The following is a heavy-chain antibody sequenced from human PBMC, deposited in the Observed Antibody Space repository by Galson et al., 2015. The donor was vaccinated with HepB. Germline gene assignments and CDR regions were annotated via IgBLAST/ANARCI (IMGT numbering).Heavy chain of an antibody. J-gene: IGHJ4*02. CDR1: GFIFSSYS. CDR2: ISSSSSAI. Sequence: SLRLSCAASGFIFSSYSMNWVRQAPGKGLEWVSYISSSSSAIYYADSLKGRFTISRDNAKSSLYLQMNSLRAEDTAVYYCARAKGAYCTGGSCYAFWGQGTLVTVSS. V-gene: IGHV3-48*01. D-gene: IGHD2-15*01. CDR3: ARAKGAYCTGGSCYAF.